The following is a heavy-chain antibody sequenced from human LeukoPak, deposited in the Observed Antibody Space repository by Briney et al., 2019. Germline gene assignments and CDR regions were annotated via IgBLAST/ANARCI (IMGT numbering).Heavy chain of an antibody. J-gene: IGHJ6*02. CDR3: ARSGPVYCSSTSCYRIYYYYGMDV. D-gene: IGHD2-2*01. CDR2: IIPIFGTA. Sequence: SVKVSCKASGGTFSSYAISWARQAPGQGLEWMGGIIPIFGTANYAQKFQGRVTITADESTSTAYMELSSLRSEDTAVYYCARSGPVYCSSTSCYRIYYYYGMDVWGQGTTVTVSS. V-gene: IGHV1-69*13. CDR1: GGTFSSYA.